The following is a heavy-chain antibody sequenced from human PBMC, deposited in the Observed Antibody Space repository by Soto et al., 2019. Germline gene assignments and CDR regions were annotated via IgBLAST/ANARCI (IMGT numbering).Heavy chain of an antibody. CDR1: GFTFSNAW. CDR2: IKSKTDGGTT. Sequence: GGSLRLSCAAFGFTFSNAWMSWVRRAPGKGLEWVGRIKSKTDGGTTDYAGPVKGRFTISRDDSKNTLYVQMNSLKTEDTAVYYCTTTYYDILTVWRGYGMDVWGQGTTVTSP. V-gene: IGHV3-15*05. CDR3: TTTYYDILTVWRGYGMDV. D-gene: IGHD3-9*01. J-gene: IGHJ6*02.